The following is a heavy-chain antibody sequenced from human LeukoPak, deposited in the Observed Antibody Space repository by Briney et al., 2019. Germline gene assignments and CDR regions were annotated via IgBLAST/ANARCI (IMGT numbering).Heavy chain of an antibody. CDR3: ARLGARQMLEY. CDR1: EFTFSSYW. J-gene: IGHJ4*02. CDR2: IKQDGGQI. D-gene: IGHD4-17*01. V-gene: IGHV3-7*01. Sequence: GGSLRLSCAASEFTFSSYWMSWVRQAPGKGLEWVANIKQDGGQIYYLESVKGRFTVSRDNAKNSLYLQMNSLRAEDSAVYYCARLGARQMLEYWGQGTLVTVSS.